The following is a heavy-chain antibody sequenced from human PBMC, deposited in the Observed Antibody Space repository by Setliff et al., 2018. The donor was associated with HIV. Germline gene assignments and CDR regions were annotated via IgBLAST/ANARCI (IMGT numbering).Heavy chain of an antibody. J-gene: IGHJ3*02. Sequence: LSETLSLTCTVSGGSISSTTYWWGWIRQPPGKGLEWIGTIYYNGNTFYDPSLKSRVTISIDMSKNQFSLKLTSVAAADTAVYYCAKRPGYGYPFHIWGQGTMVTVSS. CDR1: GGSISSTTYW. CDR3: AKRPGYGYPFHI. CDR2: IYYNGNT. D-gene: IGHD5-18*01. V-gene: IGHV4-39*01.